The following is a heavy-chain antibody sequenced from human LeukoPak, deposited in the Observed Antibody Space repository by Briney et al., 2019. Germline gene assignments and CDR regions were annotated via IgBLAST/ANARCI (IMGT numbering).Heavy chain of an antibody. Sequence: GGSLRLSCAASGFTFSNYAMRWVRQAPGKGLEWVSAISGSGGSTYYADSVKGRFTISRDNSNNTVYLQMNSLRAEDTAVYYCAKGGEMIHYYYMDVWGKGTTVTVSS. CDR2: ISGSGGST. CDR3: AKGGEMIHYYYMDV. J-gene: IGHJ6*03. D-gene: IGHD3-22*01. V-gene: IGHV3-23*01. CDR1: GFTFSNYA.